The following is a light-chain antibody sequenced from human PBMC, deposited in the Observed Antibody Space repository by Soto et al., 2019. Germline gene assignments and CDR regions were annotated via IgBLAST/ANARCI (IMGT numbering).Light chain of an antibody. V-gene: IGLV2-14*01. J-gene: IGLJ3*02. Sequence: QSALTQPASVSGSPGQSITISCTATSSDVGGYNYVSWYQQHPGKAPKLMIYEVSNRPSGVSNRFSGSKSGNTASLTISGLQAEDEADYYCCSYAGGRTFVVFGGGTKVTVL. CDR1: SSDVGGYNY. CDR2: EVS. CDR3: CSYAGGRTFVV.